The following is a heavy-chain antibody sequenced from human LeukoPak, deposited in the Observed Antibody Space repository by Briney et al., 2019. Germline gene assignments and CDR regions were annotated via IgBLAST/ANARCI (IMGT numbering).Heavy chain of an antibody. J-gene: IGHJ4*02. V-gene: IGHV3-33*01. D-gene: IGHD3-22*01. CDR1: GFAFSTYG. CDR2: IWYDGSTT. Sequence: GRSLRLSCAASGFAFSTYGMHWVRQAPGKGLEWEAYIWYDGSTTYYADSVEGRFTISRDNPKNILYLEVNSLRAEDTAVYHCARQAYSSGRYFPFDYWGQGTLVTVSS. CDR3: ARQAYSSGRYFPFDY.